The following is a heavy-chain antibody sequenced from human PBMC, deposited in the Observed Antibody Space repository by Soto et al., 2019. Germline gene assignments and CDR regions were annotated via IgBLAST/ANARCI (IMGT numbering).Heavy chain of an antibody. CDR2: IYPGDSDT. V-gene: IGHV5-51*01. D-gene: IGHD3-10*01. CDR3: ARIHGGLLWFGESPHFDY. CDR1: GYNFATSW. J-gene: IGHJ4*02. Sequence: GESLKISFQTSGYNFATSWIGWVRQMPGKGLEWMGIIYPGDSDTRYSPSFQGQVSISADKSISTAYLRFSSLKASDTAMYYCARIHGGLLWFGESPHFDYWGQGTLVTVSS.